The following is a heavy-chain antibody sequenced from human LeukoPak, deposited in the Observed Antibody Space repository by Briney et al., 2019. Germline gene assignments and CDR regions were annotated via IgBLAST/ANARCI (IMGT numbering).Heavy chain of an antibody. J-gene: IGHJ5*02. V-gene: IGHV3-7*01. CDR2: IKQDGSEK. D-gene: IGHD5/OR15-5a*01. Sequence: GGSLRLSCAASVFSFGSNWMHGVRQAPGTGLEWVASIKQDGSEKLYGASVRGRFTVSRDNARNSLYLNMKTLRSEDTALYYCARTFEDYSDYAGYGVFGLWGQGTLVIVSS. CDR3: ARTFEDYSDYAGYGVFGL. CDR1: VFSFGSNW.